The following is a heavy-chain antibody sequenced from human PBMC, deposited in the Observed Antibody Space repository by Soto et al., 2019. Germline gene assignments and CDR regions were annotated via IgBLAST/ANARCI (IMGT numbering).Heavy chain of an antibody. CDR3: ARERGWIWAPFDN. J-gene: IGHJ4*02. CDR1: GFTFSSLG. V-gene: IGHV3-30-3*01. Sequence: GGSLRLSCAASGFTFSSLGMDWVRQAPGKGLEWVALISYDGSKKYYGDSVKGRFTISRDNSRNTLQLQMNGLKPEDKGVYYSARERGWIWAPFDNWGQGTLVTVSS. D-gene: IGHD2-2*03. CDR2: ISYDGSKK.